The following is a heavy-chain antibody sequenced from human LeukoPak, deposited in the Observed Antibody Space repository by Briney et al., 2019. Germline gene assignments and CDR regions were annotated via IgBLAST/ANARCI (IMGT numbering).Heavy chain of an antibody. D-gene: IGHD5-24*01. CDR1: GVTFSSYA. CDR3: AKDALQRGAGGYNSSDLLAEYFQH. CDR2: ISGSGGST. Sequence: GGSLRLSCAASGVTFSSYAMSWVRQAPGKGLEWVSAISGSGGSTYYADSVKGRFTISRDNSKNTLYLQMNSLRAEDTAVYYCAKDALQRGAGGYNSSDLLAEYFQHWGQGTLVTVSS. V-gene: IGHV3-23*01. J-gene: IGHJ1*01.